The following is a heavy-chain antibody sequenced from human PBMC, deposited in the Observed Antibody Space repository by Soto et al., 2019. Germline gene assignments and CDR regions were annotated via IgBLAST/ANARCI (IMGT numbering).Heavy chain of an antibody. J-gene: IGHJ6*02. CDR1: GGSISSYY. CDR2: IYYSGST. D-gene: IGHD5-18*01. Sequence: QVQLQESGPGLVKPSETLSLTCTVSGGSISSYYWSWIRQPPGKGLEWNGYIYYSGSTNYNPSLKSRVTICVDTSKNQFSLKLSSVTAADTAVYYCARGGLGVDTARVIYYYGMDVWGQGTTVTVSS. CDR3: ARGGLGVDTARVIYYYGMDV. V-gene: IGHV4-59*01.